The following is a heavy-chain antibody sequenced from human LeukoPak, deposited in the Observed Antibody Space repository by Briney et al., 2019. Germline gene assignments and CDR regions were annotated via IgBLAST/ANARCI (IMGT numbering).Heavy chain of an antibody. CDR3: ARPGIAAADYYFDY. CDR1: GFTLISYW. CDR2: IKQDGSEK. Sequence: PGGSLRLSCAASGFTLISYWMTWVRQAPGKGLEWVANIKQDGSEKYYVDSVKGRFTISRDNAKNSLYLQMNSLRAEDTALYYCARPGIAAADYYFDYWGQGTLVTVSS. J-gene: IGHJ4*02. V-gene: IGHV3-7*03. D-gene: IGHD6-13*01.